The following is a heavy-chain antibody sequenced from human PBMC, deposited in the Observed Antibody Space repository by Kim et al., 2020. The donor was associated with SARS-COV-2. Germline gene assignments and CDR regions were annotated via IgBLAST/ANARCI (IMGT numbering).Heavy chain of an antibody. CDR3: ARVYGGSYYGQVDY. J-gene: IGHJ4*02. D-gene: IGHD1-26*01. V-gene: IGHV3-30*01. Sequence: VDTVKVRFTISRDNSKNTLYLQMNSLRAEDTAVYYCARVYGGSYYGQVDYWGQGTLVTVSS.